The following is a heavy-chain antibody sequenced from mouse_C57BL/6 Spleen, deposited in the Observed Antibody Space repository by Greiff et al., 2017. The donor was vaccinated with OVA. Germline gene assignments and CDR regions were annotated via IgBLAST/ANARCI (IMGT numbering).Heavy chain of an antibody. Sequence: QVQLQQPGAELVRPGSSVKLSCKASGYTFTSYWMHWVKQRPIQGLEWIGNIDPSDSETHYNQKFKDKATLTVDKSSSTAYMQLRSLTSEDSAVYYCAREEGLRLGYWGQGTTLTVSS. CDR3: AREEGLRLGY. D-gene: IGHD1-1*01. CDR1: GYTFTSYW. V-gene: IGHV1-52*01. J-gene: IGHJ2*01. CDR2: IDPSDSET.